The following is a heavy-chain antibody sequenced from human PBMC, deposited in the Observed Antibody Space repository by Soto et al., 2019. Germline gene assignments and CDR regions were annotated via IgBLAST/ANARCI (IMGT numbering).Heavy chain of an antibody. Sequence: QVQLVQSGAEVKKPGSSVRVSCKASGTIFSSYTISRVRQAPGQGLEWMGRIIPILGETNSARKFQDRVTLTADKSTNTAYMELNSLRLEDTAVYYCARGLGGRMDDWGQGTTVTVSS. CDR3: ARGLGGRMDD. CDR1: GTIFSSYT. V-gene: IGHV1-69*08. J-gene: IGHJ6*02. CDR2: IIPILGET. D-gene: IGHD3-16*01.